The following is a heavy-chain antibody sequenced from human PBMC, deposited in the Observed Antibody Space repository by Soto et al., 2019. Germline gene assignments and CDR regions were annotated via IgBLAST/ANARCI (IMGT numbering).Heavy chain of an antibody. Sequence: EVQLVESGGGLVQPGGSLRLSCAASGFTFSSYSMNWVRQAPGKGLEWVSYISSSSSTIYYADSVKGRFTISRDNANNSLYLHMNSLRAEDAAVYYCARHRAYGSDDYWGQGTLVTVSS. CDR1: GFTFSSYS. V-gene: IGHV3-48*01. CDR2: ISSSSSTI. CDR3: ARHRAYGSDDY. J-gene: IGHJ4*02. D-gene: IGHD3-10*01.